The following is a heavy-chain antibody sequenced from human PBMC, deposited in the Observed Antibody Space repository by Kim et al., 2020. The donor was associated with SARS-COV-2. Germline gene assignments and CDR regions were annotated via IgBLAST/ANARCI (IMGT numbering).Heavy chain of an antibody. V-gene: IGHV5-51*01. J-gene: IGHJ4*02. D-gene: IGHD3-9*01. Sequence: YSPSFHGQVTISADKSSSTAYLQWSGLKASDTAMYYCARGGFGGYFDCLDYWGQGTLVTVSS. CDR3: ARGGFGGYFDCLDY.